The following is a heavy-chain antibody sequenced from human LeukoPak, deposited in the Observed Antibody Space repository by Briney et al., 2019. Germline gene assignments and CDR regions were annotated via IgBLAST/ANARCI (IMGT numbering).Heavy chain of an antibody. J-gene: IGHJ4*02. CDR1: GYRFTSYW. CDR3: ARHTNDYGGYGDY. D-gene: IGHD4-23*01. CDR2: IYPGDSDT. Sequence: PGESLKISCKGSGYRFTSYWIGWVRQMPGKGLEWMGIIYPGDSDTRYSPSFQGQVTISADKFISAAFLQWSSLKASDTAMYYCARHTNDYGGYGDYWGQGTLVTVSS. V-gene: IGHV5-51*01.